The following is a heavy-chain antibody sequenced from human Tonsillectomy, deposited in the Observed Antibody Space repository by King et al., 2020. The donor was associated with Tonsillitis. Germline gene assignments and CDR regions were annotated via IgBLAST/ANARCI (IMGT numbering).Heavy chain of an antibody. CDR3: ARAPHDILTGYSPVDY. CDR1: GFTFSNYW. CDR2: IKSDGSSQ. V-gene: IGHV3-74*01. Sequence: LVESGGGLVQHGGSLRLSCAASGFTFSNYWMHWVRQAPGKGLVWVSRIKSDGSSQTYADSVRGRFTISRGNAKNTLYLQMNSLRAEDTAVYYCARAPHDILTGYSPVDYWGQGTLVTVSS. D-gene: IGHD3-9*01. J-gene: IGHJ4*02.